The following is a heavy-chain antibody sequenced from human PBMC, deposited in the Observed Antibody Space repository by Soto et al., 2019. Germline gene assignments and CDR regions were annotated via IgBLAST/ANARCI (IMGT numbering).Heavy chain of an antibody. Sequence: SETLSLTCTVSGGSISSYYWIWIRQPPGKGLEWIGYIYYSGSTNYNPSLKSRVTISVDTSKNQFSLKLSSVTAADTAVYYCASYNWNYGSRYFDYWGQGTLVTVSS. CDR1: GGSISSYY. V-gene: IGHV4-59*01. CDR2: IYYSGST. D-gene: IGHD1-7*01. J-gene: IGHJ4*02. CDR3: ASYNWNYGSRYFDY.